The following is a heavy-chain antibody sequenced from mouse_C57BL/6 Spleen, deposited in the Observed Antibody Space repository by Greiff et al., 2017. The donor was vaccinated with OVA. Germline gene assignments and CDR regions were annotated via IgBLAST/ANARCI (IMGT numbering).Heavy chain of an antibody. D-gene: IGHD2-3*01. CDR1: GYTFTEYT. Sequence: QVQLQQSGAELVKPGASVKLSCKASGYTFTEYTIHWVKQRSGQGLEWIGWFYPGSGSIKYNEKFKDKATLTADKSSSTVYMELSRLTSEDSAVYLCARHHGVGDGYFSYAMDYWGQGTSVTVSS. J-gene: IGHJ4*01. CDR2: FYPGSGSI. V-gene: IGHV1-62-2*01. CDR3: ARHHGVGDGYFSYAMDY.